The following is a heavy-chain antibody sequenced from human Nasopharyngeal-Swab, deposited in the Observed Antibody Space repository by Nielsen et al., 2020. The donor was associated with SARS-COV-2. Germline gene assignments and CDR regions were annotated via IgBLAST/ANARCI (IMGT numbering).Heavy chain of an antibody. V-gene: IGHV4-61*02. D-gene: IGHD4-17*01. CDR2: IHTSGTT. Sequence: SETLSLTCSVSGGSISSGDFYWSWIRPPAGKGREWFGRIHTSGTTKSNPSLKSRVTISVYTSTNQFALKLSSVTATDTALYYCAREELGGDYNWFDPWCQGTLVTVSS. J-gene: IGHJ5*02. CDR1: GGSISSGDFY. CDR3: AREELGGDYNWFDP.